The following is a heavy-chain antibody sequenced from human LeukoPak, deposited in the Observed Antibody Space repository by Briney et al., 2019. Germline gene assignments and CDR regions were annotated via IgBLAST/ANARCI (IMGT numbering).Heavy chain of an antibody. V-gene: IGHV1-2*02. CDR2: INPNRGGT. Sequence: ASVKVSCKASGFTFTDFYMHWVRQAPGQGLEWMGWINPNRGGTNYAQKFQGRVTMTSDTSISTAYMDLSRLTSDDTAVYYCARIYCSSACCYYFDDWGQGTLVTVPS. D-gene: IGHD2-2*01. J-gene: IGHJ4*02. CDR3: ARIYCSSACCYYFDD. CDR1: GFTFTDFY.